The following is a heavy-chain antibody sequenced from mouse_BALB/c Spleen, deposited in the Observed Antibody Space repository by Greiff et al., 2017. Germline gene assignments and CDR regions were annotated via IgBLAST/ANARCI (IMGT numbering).Heavy chain of an antibody. Sequence: EVQRVESGGGLVQPGGSLKLSCAASGFTFSSYTMSWVRQTPEKRLEWVAYISNGGGSTYYPDTVKGRFTISRDNAKNTLYLKMSSLKSEDTAMYYCARRGYGHYYAMDYWGQGTSVTVSS. CDR3: ARRGYGHYYAMDY. J-gene: IGHJ4*01. D-gene: IGHD1-1*02. CDR2: ISNGGGST. V-gene: IGHV5-12-2*01. CDR1: GFTFSSYT.